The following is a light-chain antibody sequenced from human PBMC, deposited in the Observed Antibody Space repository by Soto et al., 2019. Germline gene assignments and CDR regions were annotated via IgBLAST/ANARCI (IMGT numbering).Light chain of an antibody. CDR3: QQYNNWPRP. CDR2: GAS. CDR1: QSVSNN. Sequence: EIVLTQSPGTLSLSPGERATLSCRASQSVSNNYLAWYQQKPGQAPRLLIYGASTRATGIPARFSGSGSGTEFTLTISSLQSEDFAVYYCQQYNNWPRPFGQGTKV. J-gene: IGKJ1*01. V-gene: IGKV3-15*01.